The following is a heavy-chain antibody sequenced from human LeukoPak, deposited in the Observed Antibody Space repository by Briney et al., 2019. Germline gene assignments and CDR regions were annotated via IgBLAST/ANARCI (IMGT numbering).Heavy chain of an antibody. V-gene: IGHV3-53*01. CDR3: ANSPIVVVPAAIPFDY. Sequence: GGSLRLSCAASGFTVSSNYMSWVRQAPGKGLECVSVIYTGGSTYYADSVKGRFTISGDNSKNTLYLQMNSLRAEDTAVYYCANSPIVVVPAAIPFDYWGQGTLVTVSS. D-gene: IGHD2-2*01. CDR2: IYTGGST. J-gene: IGHJ4*02. CDR1: GFTVSSNY.